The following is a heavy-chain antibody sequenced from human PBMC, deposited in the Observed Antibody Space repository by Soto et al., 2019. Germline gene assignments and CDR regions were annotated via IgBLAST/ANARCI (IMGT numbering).Heavy chain of an antibody. CDR2: IYYSGST. Sequence: QLQLQESGPGLVKPSETLSLTCTVSGGSISSSSYYWGWIRQPPGKGLEWIGSIYYSGSTYYNPSLKSRVTISVDTSKNQFSLKLSSVTAADTAVYYCARRSTTRAPTYFQHWGQGTLVTVSS. D-gene: IGHD1-1*01. V-gene: IGHV4-39*01. CDR3: ARRSTTRAPTYFQH. CDR1: GGSISSSSYY. J-gene: IGHJ1*01.